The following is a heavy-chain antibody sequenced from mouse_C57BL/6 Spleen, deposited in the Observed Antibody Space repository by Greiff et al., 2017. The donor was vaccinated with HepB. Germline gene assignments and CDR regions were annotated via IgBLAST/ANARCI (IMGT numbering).Heavy chain of an antibody. J-gene: IGHJ2*01. Sequence: QVQLQQPGAELVMPGASVKLSCKASGYTFTSYWMHWVKQRPGQGLEWIGEIDPSDSYTNYNQKFKGKSTLTVDKSSSTAYMQLSSLTSEDSAVYDCARRGGLGRRYFDYWGQGTTLTVSS. D-gene: IGHD4-1*01. V-gene: IGHV1-69*01. CDR3: ARRGGLGRRYFDY. CDR1: GYTFTSYW. CDR2: IDPSDSYT.